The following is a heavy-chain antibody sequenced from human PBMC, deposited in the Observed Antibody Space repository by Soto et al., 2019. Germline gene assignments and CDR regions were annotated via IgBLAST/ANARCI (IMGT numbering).Heavy chain of an antibody. CDR1: GFTFSSDA. CDR2: ISGSGGST. V-gene: IGHV3-23*01. Sequence: GGSLRLSCAASGFTFSSDAMSWVRHAPGKGLWWVSAISGSGGSTYYADSVKGRFTVSRDNSKNTLYMQMNSLRAEDTAVYYCAHLVANYDILTGYYPPTPYYFDYWGHGTLVTVSS. D-gene: IGHD3-9*01. J-gene: IGHJ4*01. CDR3: AHLVANYDILTGYYPPTPYYFDY.